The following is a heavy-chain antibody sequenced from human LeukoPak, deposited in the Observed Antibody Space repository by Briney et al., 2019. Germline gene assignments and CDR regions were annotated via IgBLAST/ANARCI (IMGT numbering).Heavy chain of an antibody. V-gene: IGHV3-30*02. Sequence: GGSLRLSCAASGFTFSSYGMHRVRQAPGKGLEWVAFIRYDGSNKYYADSVKGRFTISRDNSKNTLYLQMNSLRAEDTAVYYCAKDRRFGESSFDYWGQGTLVTVSS. CDR1: GFTFSSYG. J-gene: IGHJ4*02. CDR2: IRYDGSNK. CDR3: AKDRRFGESSFDY. D-gene: IGHD3-10*01.